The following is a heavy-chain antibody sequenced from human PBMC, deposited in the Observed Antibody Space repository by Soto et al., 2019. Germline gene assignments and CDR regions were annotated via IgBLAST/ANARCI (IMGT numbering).Heavy chain of an antibody. CDR2: TNPSSGST. CDR3: ARAAGFSGSYPGGYYFDY. D-gene: IGHD1-26*01. J-gene: IGHJ4*02. Sequence: QVQLVQSGAEVKKPGASVKISCKASGYTFTSLYIHWVRQAPGQGLEWMGITNPSSGSTTYAQKFQSRVNMTRDTSTSTVYMELSSLTSEDTAVYYYARAAGFSGSYPGGYYFDYWGQGTLVTVSS. CDR1: GYTFTSLY. V-gene: IGHV1-46*01.